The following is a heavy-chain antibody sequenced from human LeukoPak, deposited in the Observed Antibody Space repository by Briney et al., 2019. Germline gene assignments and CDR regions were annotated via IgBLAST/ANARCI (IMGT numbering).Heavy chain of an antibody. V-gene: IGHV4-59*11. CDR2: IYYSGST. J-gene: IGHJ3*02. CDR3: ARECSGGSCYSNNDAFDI. CDR1: GGSISSHY. D-gene: IGHD2-15*01. Sequence: SETLSLTCTVSGGSISSHYWSWIRQPPGKGLEWIGYIYYSGSTNYNPSLKSRVTISVDTSKNQSSLKLSSVTAADTAVYYCARECSGGSCYSNNDAFDIWGQGAMVTVSS.